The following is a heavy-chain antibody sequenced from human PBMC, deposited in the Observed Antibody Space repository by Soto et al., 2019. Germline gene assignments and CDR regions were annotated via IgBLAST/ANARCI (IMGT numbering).Heavy chain of an antibody. J-gene: IGHJ6*03. D-gene: IGHD2-15*01. Sequence: SETLSLTCTVSGGSISSYYWSWIRQPPGKGLEWIGYIYYSGSTNYNPSLKSRVTISVDTSKNQFSLKLSSVTAADTAVYYCARDRSGNCSGGSCSHYYYYYYMDVWGKGTTVTVSS. CDR2: IYYSGST. CDR1: GGSISSYY. CDR3: ARDRSGNCSGGSCSHYYYYYYMDV. V-gene: IGHV4-59*12.